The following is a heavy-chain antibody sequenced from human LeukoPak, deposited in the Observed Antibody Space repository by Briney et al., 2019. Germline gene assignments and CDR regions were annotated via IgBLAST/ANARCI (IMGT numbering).Heavy chain of an antibody. Sequence: SETLSLTCTVSGGSISSGSYYWSWIRQPAGKGLEWIGRINTSGNTNYNPSLKSRLTMSVDTSNNQFSLKLSSVTAADTAVYYCARDGYCTTTNCYPNWFDPWGQGTLVTVSS. D-gene: IGHD2-2*01. CDR2: INTSGNT. CDR3: ARDGYCTTTNCYPNWFDP. V-gene: IGHV4-61*02. CDR1: GGSISSGSYY. J-gene: IGHJ5*02.